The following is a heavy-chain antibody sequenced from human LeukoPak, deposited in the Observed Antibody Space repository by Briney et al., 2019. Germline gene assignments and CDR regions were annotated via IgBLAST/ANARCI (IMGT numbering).Heavy chain of an antibody. V-gene: IGHV4-34*01. CDR2: ISHTEGT. CDR1: GVSINDHY. D-gene: IGHD3-9*01. CDR3: ARIRCGHSGSVCYNH. J-gene: IGHJ1*01. Sequence: NSSETLSLTCGVFGVSINDHYWSWIRQSPGKGLEWIGEISHTEGTRYNPSLESRVTMSVGTSENQLSLKLIFVTAADTAVYYCARIRCGHSGSVCYNHWGLGTLVTVSS.